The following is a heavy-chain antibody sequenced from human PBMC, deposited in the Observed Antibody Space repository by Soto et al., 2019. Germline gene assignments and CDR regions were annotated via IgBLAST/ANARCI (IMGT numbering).Heavy chain of an antibody. CDR3: ARGLTRLDY. V-gene: IGHV1-3*04. Sequence: QVQLVQSGPEVKQPGASVRISCQASGYSFTHFEMHWVRQAPGQRLEWMGWINTGNGDTKYSQKFQGRVTFTRDTSASTAYLDLDGLTSDDTSFYFCARGLTRLDYRGQGTLVTVSS. D-gene: IGHD7-27*01. J-gene: IGHJ4*02. CDR2: INTGNGDT. CDR1: GYSFTHFE.